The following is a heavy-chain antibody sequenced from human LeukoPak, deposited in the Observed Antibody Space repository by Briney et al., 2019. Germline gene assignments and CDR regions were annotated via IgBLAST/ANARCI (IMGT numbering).Heavy chain of an antibody. CDR3: AKVVTMIVVVGDWFDP. V-gene: IGHV3-33*06. D-gene: IGHD3-22*01. J-gene: IGHJ5*02. Sequence: GGSLRLSCAASGFTFSNYGMHWVRQAPGKGLEWVALIYYDGSNKYYADSVKGRFTTSRDNSKNTLYLQMNSLRAEDTAVYYCAKVVTMIVVVGDWFDPWGQGTLVTVSS. CDR1: GFTFSNYG. CDR2: IYYDGSNK.